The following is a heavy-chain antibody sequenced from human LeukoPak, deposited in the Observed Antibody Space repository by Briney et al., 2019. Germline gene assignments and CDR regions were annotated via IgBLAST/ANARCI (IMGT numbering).Heavy chain of an antibody. CDR1: GFTFSSYW. CDR2: MKQDGSEE. V-gene: IGHV3-7*01. CDR3: ARVGYCSSTSCYHRDDRTYYFDY. J-gene: IGHJ4*02. D-gene: IGHD2-2*01. Sequence: PGGSLRLSCAASGFTFSSYWMSWVRQAPGKGLEWVANMKQDGSEEYYVDSVKGRFTISRDNAKNSLYLQMNSLRAEDTAVYYCARVGYCSSTSCYHRDDRTYYFDYWGQGTLVTVSS.